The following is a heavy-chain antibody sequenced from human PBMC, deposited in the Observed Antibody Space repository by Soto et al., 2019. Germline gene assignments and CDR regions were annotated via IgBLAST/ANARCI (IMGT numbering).Heavy chain of an antibody. V-gene: IGHV3-23*01. CDR2: ISVSRNDGIT. CDR1: GFSFSNYA. D-gene: IGHD4-17*01. Sequence: PGGSLRLSCAASGFSFSNYAMNWVRQAPGKGLELVSFISVSRNDGITKYVDSVKGRFTISRDNSKNTLYLQMSSLRAEDTAVDYCAKHPTDYRDNYWGQGTLVTVSS. CDR3: AKHPTDYRDNY. J-gene: IGHJ4*02.